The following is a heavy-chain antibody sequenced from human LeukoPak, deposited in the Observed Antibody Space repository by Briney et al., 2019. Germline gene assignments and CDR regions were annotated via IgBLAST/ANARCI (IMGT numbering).Heavy chain of an antibody. Sequence: ASVKVSCKASGYTFTGYYMHWVRQAPGQGLEWMGWINPNSGGTNYAQKFQGRVTMTRDTSISTAYMELSSLRSEDTAVYYCARALGYSSSSPYFDYWGQGTLVTVSS. CDR1: GYTFTGYY. CDR3: ARALGYSSSSPYFDY. V-gene: IGHV1-2*02. D-gene: IGHD6-6*01. CDR2: INPNSGGT. J-gene: IGHJ4*02.